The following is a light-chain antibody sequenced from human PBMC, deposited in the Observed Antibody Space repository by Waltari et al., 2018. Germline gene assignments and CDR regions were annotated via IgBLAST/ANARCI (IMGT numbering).Light chain of an antibody. CDR2: RNN. J-gene: IGLJ1*01. CDR1: SSNIGSNY. V-gene: IGLV1-47*01. CDR3: AAWDDSLSGVYV. Sequence: QSVLTQPPSASGTPGPRVTLSCSGSSSNIGSNYVYWYQQLPGTAPKLLIYRNNQRPSGVPDRFSGSKSGTSASLAISGLRYEDEADYYCAAWDDSLSGVYVFGTGTKVTVL.